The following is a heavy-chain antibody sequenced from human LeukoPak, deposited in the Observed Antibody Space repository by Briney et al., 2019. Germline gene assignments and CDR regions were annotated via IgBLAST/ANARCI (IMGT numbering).Heavy chain of an antibody. CDR2: IYYSGST. Sequence: DPSETLSLTCTVSGGSISSSSYYWGWIRQPPGKGLEWIGSIYYSGSTYYNPSLKSRLTISVDTSKNHFSLKLTSVTAADTAVYYCARETSQKGAHYMDVWGKGTTVTISS. D-gene: IGHD3-16*01. V-gene: IGHV4-39*07. J-gene: IGHJ6*03. CDR1: GGSISSSSYY. CDR3: ARETSQKGAHYMDV.